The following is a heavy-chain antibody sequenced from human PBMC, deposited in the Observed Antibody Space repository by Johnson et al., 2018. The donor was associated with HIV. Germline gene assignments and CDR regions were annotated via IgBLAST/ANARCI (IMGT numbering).Heavy chain of an antibody. CDR2: ISYDGSNE. CDR3: TTIKPELPTLNDAFDI. J-gene: IGHJ3*02. CDR1: GFTFSNYG. D-gene: IGHD1-26*01. Sequence: QVQLVESGGGVVQPGRSLRLSCAASGFTFSNYGMHWVRQAPGKGLEWVAVISYDGSNEYYAEFVKGRFTISRDNSKNTLYLQMNSLKTEDTAVYYCTTIKPELPTLNDAFDIWGQGTMVTVSS. V-gene: IGHV3-30*03.